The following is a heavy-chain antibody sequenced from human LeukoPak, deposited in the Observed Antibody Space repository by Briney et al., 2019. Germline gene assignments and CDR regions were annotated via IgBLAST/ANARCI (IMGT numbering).Heavy chain of an antibody. D-gene: IGHD5-12*01. V-gene: IGHV4-61*02. J-gene: IGHJ4*02. CDR2: IYTSGST. Sequence: SETLSLTCTVSGGSISSGSYYWSWIRQPAGKGLEWIGRIYTSGSTNYNPSLKSRVTISVDTSKNQFSLKLSSVTAADTAVYYCARWGSGYDFGYLDYWGQGTLVTVSS. CDR1: GGSISSGSYY. CDR3: ARWGSGYDFGYLDY.